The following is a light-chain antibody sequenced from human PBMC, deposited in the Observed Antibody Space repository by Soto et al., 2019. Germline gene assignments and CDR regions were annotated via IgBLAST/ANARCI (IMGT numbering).Light chain of an antibody. J-gene: IGLJ2*01. Sequence: QSVLTQPPSASGTPGQRVTISCSGSSSNIGSNTVNWYQQLPGTAPKLLIYGNDNRPSGVPDRFSGSKSDTSASLAVTGLQAEDEADYYCQSYDSGLSAVLFGGGTKVTVL. CDR1: SSNIGSNT. V-gene: IGLV1-44*01. CDR2: GND. CDR3: QSYDSGLSAVL.